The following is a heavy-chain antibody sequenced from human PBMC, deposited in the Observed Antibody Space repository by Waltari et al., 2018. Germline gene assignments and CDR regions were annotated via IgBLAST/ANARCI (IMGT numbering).Heavy chain of an antibody. J-gene: IGHJ4*02. Sequence: QVQLVESGGGVVQPGRSPRLSCVASGFTFSSYAMHWVRQAPGKWREWVAVTSYDGGSEDYADSVKGRFTSARDNYKNTVFLQMNSLRAEDTAVYYCARAYYAYSSSTFQNYWGQGTLVTVSS. V-gene: IGHV3-30-3*01. CDR2: TSYDGGSE. CDR3: ARAYYAYSSSTFQNY. CDR1: GFTFSSYA. D-gene: IGHD2-2*01.